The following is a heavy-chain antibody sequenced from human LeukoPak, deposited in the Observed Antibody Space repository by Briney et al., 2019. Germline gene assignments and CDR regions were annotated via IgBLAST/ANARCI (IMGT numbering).Heavy chain of an antibody. D-gene: IGHD2-15*01. V-gene: IGHV4-34*01. CDR3: ARARLRSGGSCYWFDP. CDR2: INHSGST. J-gene: IGHJ5*02. CDR1: GGSFSGYY. Sequence: SETLSLTCAVYGGSFSGYYWSWIRQPPGKGLEWIGEINHSGSTNYNPSLKSRVTISVDTSKNQFSLKLSSVTAADTAVYYCARARLRSGGSCYWFDPWGQGTLVTVSS.